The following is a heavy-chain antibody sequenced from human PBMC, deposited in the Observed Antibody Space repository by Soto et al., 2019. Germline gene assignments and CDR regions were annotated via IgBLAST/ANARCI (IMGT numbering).Heavy chain of an antibody. V-gene: IGHV4-59*01. D-gene: IGHD6-13*01. CDR1: GGSISSYY. CDR3: ARLEGDSAAGTRWDYYYGMDV. J-gene: IGHJ6*02. Sequence: PSETLSLICTVSGGSISSYYWSWIRQPPGKGLEWIGYIYYSGSTNYNPSLKSRVTISVDTSKNQFSLKLSSVTAADTAVYYCARLEGDSAAGTRWDYYYGMDVWGQGTTVTVSS. CDR2: IYYSGST.